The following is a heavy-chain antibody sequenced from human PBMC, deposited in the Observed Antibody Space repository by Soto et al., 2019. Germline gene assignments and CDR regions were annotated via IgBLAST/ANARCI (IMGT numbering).Heavy chain of an antibody. J-gene: IGHJ6*02. CDR3: ATLLPLSPNYYYYGMDV. D-gene: IGHD2-15*01. V-gene: IGHV1-69*13. CDR1: GGTFSIYA. Sequence: SVKVSCKASGGTFSIYAISWVLQAPGQGLEWMGGIIPIFGTANYAQKFQGRVTITADESTSTAYMELSSLRSEDTAVYYCATLLPLSPNYYYYGMDVWGQGTTVTVSS. CDR2: IIPIFGTA.